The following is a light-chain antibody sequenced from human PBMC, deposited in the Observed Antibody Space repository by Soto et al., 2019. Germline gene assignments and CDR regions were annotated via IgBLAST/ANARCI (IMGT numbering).Light chain of an antibody. CDR3: SSYTPSSTPSV. CDR2: DVT. CDR1: SSDVGGYNF. Sequence: QSVLTQPASVSGSPGQSITISCTGTSSDVGGYNFVSWYQHHPGKGPKLIIFDVTNRPSGVSNRFSGSKSGNTASLTISGLQAEDEADYYCSSYTPSSTPSVFGTGTKLTVL. V-gene: IGLV2-14*03. J-gene: IGLJ1*01.